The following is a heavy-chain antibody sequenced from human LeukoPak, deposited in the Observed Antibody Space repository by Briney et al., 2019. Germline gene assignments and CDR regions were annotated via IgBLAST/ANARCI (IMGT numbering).Heavy chain of an antibody. Sequence: ASVKVSCKASADTFNNYIMNWVRQAPGQGLEWMGRISAYNGNTNYAQKLQGRVTMTTDTSTSTAYMELRSLRSDDTAVYYCARVDYGDYEMIDYWGQGTLVTVSS. CDR1: ADTFNNYI. V-gene: IGHV1-18*01. J-gene: IGHJ4*02. CDR2: ISAYNGNT. CDR3: ARVDYGDYEMIDY. D-gene: IGHD4-17*01.